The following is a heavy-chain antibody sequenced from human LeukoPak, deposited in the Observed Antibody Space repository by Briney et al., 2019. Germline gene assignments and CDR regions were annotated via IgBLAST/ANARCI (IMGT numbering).Heavy chain of an antibody. Sequence: GGSLRLSCAASGFTVSSNHMSWVRQAPGKGLEWVSVIYSGGSTYYADSVKGRFTISRDNSKSTLYLQMNSLRAEDTAVYYCARGGPAAGRFDYWGQGTLVTVSS. CDR1: GFTVSSNH. CDR3: ARGGPAAGRFDY. D-gene: IGHD6-13*01. CDR2: IYSGGST. V-gene: IGHV3-66*01. J-gene: IGHJ4*02.